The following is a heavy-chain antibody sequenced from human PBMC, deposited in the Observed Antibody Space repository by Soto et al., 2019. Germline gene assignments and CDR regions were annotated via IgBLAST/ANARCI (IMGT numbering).Heavy chain of an antibody. D-gene: IGHD2-8*02. Sequence: QVQLQQWGAGLLKPSETLSLTCAVYGGSFSGYSWTWIRQPPGRGLEWIGEINHSGSTNYNPPLKSRVTISVDTSKNQFSLKLTSVTAADTAVYYCARDKITGLFDYWGQGTLVTVSS. V-gene: IGHV4-34*01. CDR3: ARDKITGLFDY. CDR1: GGSFSGYS. J-gene: IGHJ4*02. CDR2: INHSGST.